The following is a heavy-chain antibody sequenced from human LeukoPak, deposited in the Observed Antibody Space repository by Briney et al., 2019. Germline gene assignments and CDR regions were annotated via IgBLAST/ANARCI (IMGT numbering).Heavy chain of an antibody. V-gene: IGHV6-1*01. CDR2: TYYRSKWYN. D-gene: IGHD6-13*01. CDR3: AKNPADGRYFDL. CDR1: GDSVSSNSAV. J-gene: IGHJ2*01. Sequence: SQTLSLTCAISGDSVSSNSAVWNWIRQSPSRGLEWLGRTYYRSKWYNDYAVSVKSRITINPDTSKNQFSLQLNSVTPGDTAVYYCAKNPADGRYFDLWGRGTLVTVSS.